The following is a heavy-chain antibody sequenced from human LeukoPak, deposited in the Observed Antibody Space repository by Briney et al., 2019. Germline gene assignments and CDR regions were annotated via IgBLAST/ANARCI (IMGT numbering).Heavy chain of an antibody. D-gene: IGHD1-26*01. CDR1: GFTFSSYN. V-gene: IGHV3-21*01. CDR2: ITSSSSHI. CDR3: ARDPYSGGYGNYYYYYMDV. Sequence: PGGSLRLSCAASGFTFSSYNMNWVRQAPGKGLEWVSSITSSSSHIYYADSVKGRFTISRDNARNSLYLQMNSLRAGDTAVYYCARDPYSGGYGNYYYYYMDVWGKGTTVTISS. J-gene: IGHJ6*03.